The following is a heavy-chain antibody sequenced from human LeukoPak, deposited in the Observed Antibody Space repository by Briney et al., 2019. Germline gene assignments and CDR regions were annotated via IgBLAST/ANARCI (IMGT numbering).Heavy chain of an antibody. Sequence: GGSLRLSCAASGFTFSNAWMSWVRQAPGKGLEWVGRIKSKTDGGTTDYAAPVKGRFTISRDDSKNTLYLQMNSPKTEHTAVYYCTTEKDGQDAFDIWGQGTMVTVSS. CDR2: IKSKTDGGTT. J-gene: IGHJ3*02. V-gene: IGHV3-15*01. CDR1: GFTFSNAW. CDR3: TTEKDGQDAFDI.